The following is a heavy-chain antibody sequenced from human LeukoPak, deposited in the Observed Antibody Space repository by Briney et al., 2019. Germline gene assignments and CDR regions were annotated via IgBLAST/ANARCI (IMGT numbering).Heavy chain of an antibody. CDR2: ISGYNGNT. CDR3: ARGEQWLVGTLDY. V-gene: IGHV1-18*01. J-gene: IGHJ4*02. D-gene: IGHD6-19*01. Sequence: GAAVNVSCKASGYTLSNYGISWVRQAPGQGLEWMGWISGYNGNTNNAQKFQGRVTMTTDTSTSTAYMELRGLRSDDTAVYYCARGEQWLVGTLDYWGQGTLVTVSS. CDR1: GYTLSNYG.